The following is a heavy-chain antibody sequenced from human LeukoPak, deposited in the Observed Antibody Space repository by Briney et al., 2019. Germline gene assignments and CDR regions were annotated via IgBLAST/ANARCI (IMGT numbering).Heavy chain of an antibody. CDR1: GGSISSGSYY. V-gene: IGHV4-61*10. CDR2: IYYSGST. CDR3: ARVVPAANYYYYMDV. D-gene: IGHD2-2*01. J-gene: IGHJ6*03. Sequence: PSETLSLTCTVSGGSISSGSYYWSWFRQPAGKGLEWIGYIYYSGSTNYNPSLKSRVTISVDTSKNQFSLKLSSVTAADTAVYYCARVVPAANYYYYMDVWGKGTTVTISS.